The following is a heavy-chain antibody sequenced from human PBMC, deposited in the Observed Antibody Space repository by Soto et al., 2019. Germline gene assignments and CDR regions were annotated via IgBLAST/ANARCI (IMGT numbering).Heavy chain of an antibody. V-gene: IGHV3-30*09. CDR2: ITYDGANG. J-gene: IGHJ4*02. CDR3: ARAFSGSYPNFDS. Sequence: GGSLRLSCLASGFIFRSYAMHWVRQAPGKGLEGVAVITYDGANGYYADSVRCRFAISSDNSKSTLFLQMNSLRPEDTAVYYFARAFSGSYPNFDSWGQGTLVTVSS. D-gene: IGHD1-26*01. CDR1: GFIFRSYA.